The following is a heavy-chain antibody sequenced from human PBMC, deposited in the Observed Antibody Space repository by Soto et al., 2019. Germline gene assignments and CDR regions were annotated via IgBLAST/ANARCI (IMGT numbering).Heavy chain of an antibody. Sequence: EVQLVESGGGLVQPGGSLRLSCVASGFTFNIYWMHWVRQAPGKGREWVSRIDNDGSATTYADSVKGRFTISRDNAKNTLFLQMNTLRVDDTAVYYCARDNWNSYWGQGTLVTVSS. J-gene: IGHJ4*02. D-gene: IGHD1-1*01. CDR1: GFTFNIYW. CDR2: IDNDGSAT. V-gene: IGHV3-74*01. CDR3: ARDNWNSY.